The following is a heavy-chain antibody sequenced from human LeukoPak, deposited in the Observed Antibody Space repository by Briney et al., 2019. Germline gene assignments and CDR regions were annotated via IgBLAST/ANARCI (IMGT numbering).Heavy chain of an antibody. D-gene: IGHD6-13*01. Sequence: GSLRLSCAASGFTVSTNYMSWVRQAPGKGLEWVAVISYDGSNKYYADSVKGRFTISRDNSKNTLSLQMNSLRAEDTAVYYCAKDRAAATYYFDYWGQGTLVTVSS. CDR2: ISYDGSNK. CDR3: AKDRAAATYYFDY. V-gene: IGHV3-30*18. J-gene: IGHJ4*02. CDR1: GFTVSTNY.